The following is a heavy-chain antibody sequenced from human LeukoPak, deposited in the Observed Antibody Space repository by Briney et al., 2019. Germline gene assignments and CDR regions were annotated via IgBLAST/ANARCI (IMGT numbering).Heavy chain of an antibody. CDR2: TWYDGSYK. J-gene: IGHJ6*02. CDR1: GFLFSSYG. D-gene: IGHD1-26*01. Sequence: GSLRLSCAASGFLFSSYGMHWVRQAPGKGLEWVAVTWYDGSYKWYADSVRGRFTISRDNFKSTLYLQMDSLRVEDTAVYYCARDRGSVGATAFGMDVWGQGTTVAVFS. V-gene: IGHV3-33*01. CDR3: ARDRGSVGATAFGMDV.